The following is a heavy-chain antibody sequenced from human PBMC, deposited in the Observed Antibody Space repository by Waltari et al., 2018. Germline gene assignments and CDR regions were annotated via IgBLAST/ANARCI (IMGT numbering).Heavy chain of an antibody. Sequence: VQLVESGGGLVHPGGSLRVSCVVSGFIFAHQYLDWVRQAPGKAPEWVGRIANRANSYITEYPASMKGRFTISREDSKNLLFLQMTDLKSEDTAIYYCVRGGYYYDSNGGYFQFWGRGTLVTVSS. CDR1: GFIFAHQY. J-gene: IGHJ1*01. D-gene: IGHD3-22*01. CDR3: VRGGYYYDSNGGYFQF. V-gene: IGHV3-72*01. CDR2: IANRANSYIT.